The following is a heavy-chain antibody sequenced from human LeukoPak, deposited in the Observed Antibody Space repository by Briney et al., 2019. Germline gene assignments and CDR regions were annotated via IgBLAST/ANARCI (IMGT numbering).Heavy chain of an antibody. Sequence: ASVTVSCTASGYTFTSYGISWVRQAPGQGLDWMGWISAYNGNTDYAQSLQGRVTMTIDTSTSTVYMELRSLRSDDTAVYYCARDVGRSYDLDYWGQGTLVTVSS. D-gene: IGHD3-16*01. CDR2: ISAYNGNT. CDR1: GYTFTSYG. CDR3: ARDVGRSYDLDY. V-gene: IGHV1-18*01. J-gene: IGHJ4*02.